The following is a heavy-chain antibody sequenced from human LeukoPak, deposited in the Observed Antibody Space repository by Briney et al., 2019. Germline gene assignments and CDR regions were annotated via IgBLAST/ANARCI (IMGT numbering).Heavy chain of an antibody. CDR2: IYHSGST. J-gene: IGHJ4*02. CDR3: AREGGIAARPQNY. D-gene: IGHD6-6*01. Sequence: SQTLSLTCTVSGGSISSGGYYWSWIRQPPGKGLEWIGYIYHSGSTHYNPSLKSRVTISVDRSKNQFSLKLSSVTAADTAVYYCAREGGIAARPQNYWGQGTLVTVSS. CDR1: GGSISSGGYY. V-gene: IGHV4-30-2*01.